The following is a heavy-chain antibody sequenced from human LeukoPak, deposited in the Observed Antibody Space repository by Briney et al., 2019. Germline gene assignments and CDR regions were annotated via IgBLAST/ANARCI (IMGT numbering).Heavy chain of an antibody. D-gene: IGHD3-9*01. CDR1: GGSFSGYY. J-gene: IGHJ3*02. Sequence: SETLSLTCAVYGGSFSGYYWGWIRQPPGKGLEWIGSIYHSGSTYYNPSLKSRVTISVDTSKNQFSLKLSSVTAADTAVYYCARVVAYYDILTGYYSRDAFDIWGQGTMVTVSS. V-gene: IGHV4-38-2*01. CDR2: IYHSGST. CDR3: ARVVAYYDILTGYYSRDAFDI.